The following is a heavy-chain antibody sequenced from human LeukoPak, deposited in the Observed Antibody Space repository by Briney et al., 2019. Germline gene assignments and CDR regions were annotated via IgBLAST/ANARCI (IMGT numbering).Heavy chain of an antibody. CDR3: ASLLIAAAATDY. Sequence: PGGSLRLSCAASGFTFSSYSMNWVRQAPGKGREWVSSISSSSSYIYYADSLKGRFTISRDNGKNSLYLQMNSLRAEDTAVYYCASLLIAAAATDYWGQGTLVTVSS. CDR1: GFTFSSYS. J-gene: IGHJ4*02. D-gene: IGHD6-13*01. V-gene: IGHV3-21*01. CDR2: ISSSSSYI.